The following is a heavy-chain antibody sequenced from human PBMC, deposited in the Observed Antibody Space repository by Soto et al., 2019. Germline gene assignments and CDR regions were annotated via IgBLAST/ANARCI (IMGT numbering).Heavy chain of an antibody. CDR1: GCTFSSYA. CDR2: IIPIFATA. Sequence: SVKVSCKASGCTFSSYAISWVRQAPGQGLEWMGGIIPIFATANYAQKFQGRVTITADESTSTAYMQLSSLRSEDTAVYYCARVVGATTAVALDIWGQGTMVTVSS. V-gene: IGHV1-69*13. J-gene: IGHJ3*02. D-gene: IGHD1-26*01. CDR3: ARVVGATTAVALDI.